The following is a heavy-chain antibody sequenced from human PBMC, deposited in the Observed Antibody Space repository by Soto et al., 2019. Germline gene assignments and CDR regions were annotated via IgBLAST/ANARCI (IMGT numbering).Heavy chain of an antibody. Sequence: SETLSLTCSVAGAALNSGNYYWSWIRQVPGKGLEWIGHIYVTGAVDYNPSLRDRITISQDTSERQFSLNLRLVTAADTAVYYCARLRIATNNYKWFDPWGQGTLVTIS. CDR1: GAALNSGNYY. J-gene: IGHJ5*02. CDR3: ARLRIATNNYKWFDP. CDR2: IYVTGAV. V-gene: IGHV4-31*03. D-gene: IGHD2-21*01.